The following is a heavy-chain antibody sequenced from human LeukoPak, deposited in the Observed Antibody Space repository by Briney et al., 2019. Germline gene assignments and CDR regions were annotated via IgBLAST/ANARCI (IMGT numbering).Heavy chain of an antibody. Sequence: SETLSLTCAVYGGSFSGYYWSWIRQPPGKGLEWIGEIYHSGSTNYNPSLKSRVTISVDTSKNQFSLKLSSVTAADTAVYYCARGYNWDYDILTGYYTGFDYWGQGTLVTVSS. CDR2: IYHSGST. J-gene: IGHJ4*02. CDR1: GGSFSGYY. CDR3: ARGYNWDYDILTGYYTGFDY. V-gene: IGHV4-34*01. D-gene: IGHD3-9*01.